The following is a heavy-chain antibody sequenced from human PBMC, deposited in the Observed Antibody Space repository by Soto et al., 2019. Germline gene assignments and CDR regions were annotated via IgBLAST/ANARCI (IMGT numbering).Heavy chain of an antibody. CDR1: GGSFSGYY. J-gene: IGHJ4*02. D-gene: IGHD6-6*01. V-gene: IGHV4-34*01. CDR2: FNHSGGT. Sequence: SETLSLTCAVYGGSFSGYYWSWIRQAPRKGLEWIGEFNHSGGTNYNPSLKSRVTISVDRSKNQFSLKLSSVTAADTAVYYCAREYSSSYFDYWGQGTLVTVSS. CDR3: AREYSSSYFDY.